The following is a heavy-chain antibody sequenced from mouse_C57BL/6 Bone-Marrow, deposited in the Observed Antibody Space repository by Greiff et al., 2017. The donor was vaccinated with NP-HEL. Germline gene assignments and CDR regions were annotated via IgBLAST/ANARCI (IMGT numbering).Heavy chain of an antibody. V-gene: IGHV2-2*01. J-gene: IGHJ4*01. D-gene: IGHD1-1*01. CDR3: ATPYYGSSYDYAMDY. Sequence: VHLVESGPGLVQPSQSLSITCTVSGFSLTSYGVHWVRQSPGKGLEWLGVIWSGGSTDYNAAFISRLSISKDNSKSQVFFKMNSLQADDTAIYYCATPYYGSSYDYAMDYWGQGTSVTVSS. CDR1: GFSLTSYG. CDR2: IWSGGST.